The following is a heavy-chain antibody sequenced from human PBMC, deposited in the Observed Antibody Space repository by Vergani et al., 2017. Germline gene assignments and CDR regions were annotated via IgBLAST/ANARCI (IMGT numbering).Heavy chain of an antibody. Sequence: EVQLVESGGGLVQPGGSLRLSCTASGFPFSSYSMNWVRQAPGKGLEWVSYISSSSSTIYYADSVKGRFTISRDNAKNSLYLQMNSLRAEDTAVYYCARGGSGSYSPYYYYYGMDVWGQXP. CDR3: ARGGSGSYSPYYYYYGMDV. CDR2: ISSSSSTI. CDR1: GFPFSSYS. D-gene: IGHD3-10*01. V-gene: IGHV3-48*01. J-gene: IGHJ6*02.